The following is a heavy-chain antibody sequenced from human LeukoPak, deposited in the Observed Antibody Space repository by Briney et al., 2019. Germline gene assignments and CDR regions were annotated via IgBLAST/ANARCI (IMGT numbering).Heavy chain of an antibody. CDR2: IHYSGST. J-gene: IGHJ5*02. D-gene: IGHD5-24*01. CDR1: GGSISSYY. V-gene: IGHV4-59*01. CDR3: ARDRRDGYNYNWFDP. Sequence: SETLSLTCTVSGGSISSYYWSWIRQPPGKGLEWIGYIHYSGSTNYNPSLKSRVTISVDTSKNQFSLKLSSVTAADTAVYYCARDRRDGYNYNWFDPWGQGTLVTVSS.